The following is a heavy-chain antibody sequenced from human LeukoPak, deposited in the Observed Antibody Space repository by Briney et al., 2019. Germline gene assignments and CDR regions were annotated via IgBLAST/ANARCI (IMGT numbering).Heavy chain of an antibody. CDR1: GFIFKNAW. CDR2: IKTKTDGGTT. V-gene: IGHV3-15*01. D-gene: IGHD3-10*01. CDR3: FRGTHFDY. J-gene: IGHJ4*02. Sequence: GGSLRLSCAASGFIFKNAWMSWVRQAPWKGLEWVGRIKTKTDGGTTDYAAPEKGRFTISRDDSESIAYLQMNSLKTEDTAVYYRFRGTHFDYWGQGTLVTVSS.